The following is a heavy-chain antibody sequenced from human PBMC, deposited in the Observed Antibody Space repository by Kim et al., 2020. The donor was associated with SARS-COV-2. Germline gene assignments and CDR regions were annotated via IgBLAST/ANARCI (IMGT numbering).Heavy chain of an antibody. D-gene: IGHD3-10*01. CDR1: GFTFSSYS. Sequence: GGYLRLSCAASGFTFSSYSMNWVRQAPGKGLEWVSSISSSSYIYYADSVKGRFTISRDNAKNSLYLQMNSLRAEDTAVYYCARVWGNDVLLWFGESITYYYYGMDVWGQGTTVTVSS. CDR2: ISSSSYI. J-gene: IGHJ6*01. CDR3: ARVWGNDVLLWFGESITYYYYGMDV. V-gene: IGHV3-21*01.